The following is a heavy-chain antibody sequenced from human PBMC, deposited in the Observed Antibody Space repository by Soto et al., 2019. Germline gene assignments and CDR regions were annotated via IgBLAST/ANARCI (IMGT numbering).Heavy chain of an antibody. CDR1: GFGFNGYD. D-gene: IGHD3-16*02. J-gene: IGHJ5*02. Sequence: GGSLRLSCAASGFGFNGYDMHWVRQAPGKNLEWVAAISTAGDTYYLGSVKGRFTISREDAKNSLSLQMNSLRVGDTAVYYCAKYRYDYVWGSYRYRRTNWFDPWGQGTLVTVSS. CDR3: AKYRYDYVWGSYRYRRTNWFDP. V-gene: IGHV3-13*01. CDR2: ISTAGDT.